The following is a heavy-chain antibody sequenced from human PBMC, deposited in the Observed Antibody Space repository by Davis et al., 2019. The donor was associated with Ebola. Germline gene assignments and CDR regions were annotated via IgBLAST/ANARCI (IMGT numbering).Heavy chain of an antibody. D-gene: IGHD2-15*01. J-gene: IGHJ4*02. CDR3: VKDRFTVVVVHGGFDY. CDR1: GFTFSSYA. CDR2: ISTNGETT. V-gene: IGHV3-64D*06. Sequence: GGSLRLSCGASGFTFSSYAMHWVRQAPGKGLESVARISTNGETTYYADSVKGRFTISRDNSKDTLYLQMRNLRIDDTAVYYCVKDRFTVVVVHGGFDYWGQGALVTVSS.